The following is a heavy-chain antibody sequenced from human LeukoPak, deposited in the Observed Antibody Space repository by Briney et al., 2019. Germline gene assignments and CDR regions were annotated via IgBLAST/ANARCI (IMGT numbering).Heavy chain of an antibody. D-gene: IGHD2-15*01. CDR3: ARAFGRGETSYSYLSYFYIDV. CDR1: SYPISRGYY. J-gene: IGHJ6*03. Sequence: SETLSLTCFVSSYPISRGYYWGWIRQSPGKGLEYIGSIYHRGSTYYNPSLRRRVSMSVDTSKNQFSLRLSSVTAADTAIYYCARAFGRGETSYSYLSYFYIDVWGKGTTVTVSS. V-gene: IGHV4-38-2*02. CDR2: IYHRGST.